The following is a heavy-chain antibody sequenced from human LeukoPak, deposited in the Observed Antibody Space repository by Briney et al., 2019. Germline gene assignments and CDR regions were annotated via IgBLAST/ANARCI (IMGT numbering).Heavy chain of an antibody. CDR3: ARRVTAENWYFDL. V-gene: IGHV4-59*01. D-gene: IGHD6-25*01. CDR2: VSNSGST. J-gene: IGHJ2*01. Sequence: SETLSLTCTASGGSISSYSWSWVRQPPGKGLEWIGYVSNSGSTNDNPSLKSRVTISIDTSKNQFALQLSSVTAADTAVYHCARRVTAENWYFDLWGRGTLVTVSS. CDR1: GGSISSYS.